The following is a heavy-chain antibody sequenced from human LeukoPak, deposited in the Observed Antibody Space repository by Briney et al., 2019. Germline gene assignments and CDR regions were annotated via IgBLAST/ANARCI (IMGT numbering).Heavy chain of an antibody. Sequence: GGSLRVSCAASGFTFSSYAMSWVRQAPGKGLEWVSAISGSGGSTYYADSVKGRFTISRDNSKNTLYLPLNSLRAEDTAVYYCAKDGYSYGDSTGYFDYWGQGPLVTVSS. CDR1: GFTFSSYA. V-gene: IGHV3-23*01. CDR3: AKDGYSYGDSTGYFDY. J-gene: IGHJ4*02. CDR2: ISGSGGST. D-gene: IGHD5-18*01.